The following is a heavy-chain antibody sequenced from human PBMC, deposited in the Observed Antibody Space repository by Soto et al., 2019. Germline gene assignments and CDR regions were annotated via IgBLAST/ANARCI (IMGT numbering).Heavy chain of an antibody. Sequence: WASVKVSCKASGYTFTNYYLHCVRQAPGQGLEWVGMINPSARSASYAQKLRGRLTMDRDTSTTTVYMELSRLTFEDTAVYFCARDNSAANGVLDHWGQGTLVTVSS. CDR1: GYTFTNYY. J-gene: IGHJ4*02. D-gene: IGHD1-1*01. CDR3: ARDNSAANGVLDH. V-gene: IGHV1-46*04. CDR2: INPSARSA.